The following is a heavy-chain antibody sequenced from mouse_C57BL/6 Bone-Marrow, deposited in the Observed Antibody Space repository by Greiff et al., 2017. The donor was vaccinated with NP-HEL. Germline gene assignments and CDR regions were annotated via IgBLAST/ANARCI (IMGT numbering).Heavy chain of an antibody. CDR1: GYTFTSYG. Sequence: QVHVKQSGAELARPGASVKLSCKASGYTFTSYGISWVKQRTGQGLEWIGEIYPRSGNTYYNEKFKGKATLTADKSSSTAYMELRSLTSEDSAVYFCARRSGIYYDYDYWGQGTTLTVSS. D-gene: IGHD2-4*01. CDR3: ARRSGIYYDYDY. V-gene: IGHV1-81*01. J-gene: IGHJ2*01. CDR2: IYPRSGNT.